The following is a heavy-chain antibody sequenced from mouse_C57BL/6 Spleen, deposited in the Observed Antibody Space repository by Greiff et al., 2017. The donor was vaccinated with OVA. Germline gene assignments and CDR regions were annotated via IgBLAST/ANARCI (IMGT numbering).Heavy chain of an antibody. CDR2: IHPNSGST. CDR1: GYTFTSYW. D-gene: IGHD2-4*01. Sequence: QVQLQQSGAELVKPGASVKLSCKASGYTFTSYWMHWVKQRPGQGLEWIGMIHPNSGSTNYNEKFKSKATLTVDKSSSTAYMQRSSLTSEDSAVYYCARFYYDYDGSYAMDYWGQGTSVTVSS. V-gene: IGHV1-64*01. CDR3: ARFYYDYDGSYAMDY. J-gene: IGHJ4*01.